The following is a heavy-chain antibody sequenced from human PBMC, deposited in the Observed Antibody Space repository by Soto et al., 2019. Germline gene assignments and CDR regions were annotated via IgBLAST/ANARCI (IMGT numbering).Heavy chain of an antibody. Sequence: SETLCLSXTVSGGPINNYYWTWIRQLPGKELEWIGYIYYRGSTNYNPSLKSRVIISLDTPKNQFSLKLTSVTAADTAVYYCARENRNVLDPWGQGSLVTVSS. CDR3: ARENRNVLDP. J-gene: IGHJ5*02. CDR1: GGPINNYY. V-gene: IGHV4-59*01. CDR2: IYYRGST.